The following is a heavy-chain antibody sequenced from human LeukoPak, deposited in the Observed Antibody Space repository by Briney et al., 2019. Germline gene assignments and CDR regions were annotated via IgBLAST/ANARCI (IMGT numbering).Heavy chain of an antibody. CDR1: GGSISSSNW. CDR2: IYHSGST. Sequence: PSETLSLTCAVSGGSISSSNWWSWVRQPPGKELEWIGEIYHSGSTNYNPSLKSRVTISVDKSKNQFSLKLSSVTAADTAVYYCARALDGGDAASYFDYWGQGTLVTVSS. D-gene: IGHD3-16*01. CDR3: ARALDGGDAASYFDY. V-gene: IGHV4-4*02. J-gene: IGHJ4*02.